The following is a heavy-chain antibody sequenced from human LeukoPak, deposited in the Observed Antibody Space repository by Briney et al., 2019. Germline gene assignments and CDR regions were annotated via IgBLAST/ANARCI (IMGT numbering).Heavy chain of an antibody. CDR3: ATLSDRNFYYSYGLDV. D-gene: IGHD1-14*01. CDR1: GFTLSTYE. CDR2: IGRYGVTT. V-gene: IGHV3-48*03. Sequence: GGSLRLSCAASGFTLSTYEMNWVRQAPGKGLEWVAYIGRYGVTTYYADSVKGRFTISGDNAKNSMNLQMNSLRAEDTAVYYCATLSDRNFYYSYGLDVWGQGTTVTVS. J-gene: IGHJ6*02.